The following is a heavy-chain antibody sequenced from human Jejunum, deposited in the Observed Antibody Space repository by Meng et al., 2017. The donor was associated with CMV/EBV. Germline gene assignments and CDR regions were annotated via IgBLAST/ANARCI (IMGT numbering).Heavy chain of an antibody. J-gene: IGHJ4*02. CDR3: ARRPGPHWSGYYDY. Sequence: GYSFTPYWIGWVRQMPGNGLEWMGILYPGDSDTTYSPSLQGQVTISVDKSISTAYLQWSSLKASDTAMYYCARRPGPHWSGYYDYWGQGTRVTVSS. CDR1: GYSFTPYW. V-gene: IGHV5-51*01. CDR2: LYPGDSDT. D-gene: IGHD3-3*01.